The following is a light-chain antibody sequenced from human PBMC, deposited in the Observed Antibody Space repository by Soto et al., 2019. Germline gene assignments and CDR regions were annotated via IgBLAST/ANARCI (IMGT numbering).Light chain of an antibody. CDR1: SSDVGGYNY. CDR3: SSYTSTTILV. CDR2: EVT. J-gene: IGLJ3*02. Sequence: QSALTQPASVSGSPGQSITISCTGTSSDVGGYNYVSWYQQHPDKAPKLMIYEVTNRPSGVSNRFSGSKSGNTASLTISGRQAEDEGDYYCSSYTSTTILVFGGGTKLTVL. V-gene: IGLV2-14*01.